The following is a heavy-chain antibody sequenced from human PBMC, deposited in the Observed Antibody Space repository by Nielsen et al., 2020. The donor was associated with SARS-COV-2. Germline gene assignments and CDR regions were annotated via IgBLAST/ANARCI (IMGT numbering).Heavy chain of an antibody. CDR1: GFTFSSYG. V-gene: IGHV3-30*18. CDR2: ISYDGSNK. J-gene: IGHJ3*01. Sequence: GESLKISCAASGFTFSSYGMHWVRQAPGKGLEWVAVISYDGSNKYYADSVKGRFTISRDNSKNTLYLQMNSLRADDTALYYCAKDMVRSSPEWELILGVAFDVWGRGTLVTVSS. D-gene: IGHD1-26*01. CDR3: AKDMVRSSPEWELILGVAFDV.